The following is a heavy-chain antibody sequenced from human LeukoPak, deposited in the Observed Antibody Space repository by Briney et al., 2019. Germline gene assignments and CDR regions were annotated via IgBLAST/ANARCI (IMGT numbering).Heavy chain of an antibody. D-gene: IGHD5-18*01. CDR1: GFTFSSYW. CDR3: AGSLGYSYGSYH. CDR2: INGDGSST. Sequence: GGSLRVSCAASGFTFSSYWMHWVRQAPGKGLVWVSRINGDGSSTNYAASVKGRFTISRDNAKNTLYLQMNSLRAEDAAMYFCAGSLGYSYGSYHWGQGILVTVSS. V-gene: IGHV3-74*01. J-gene: IGHJ1*01.